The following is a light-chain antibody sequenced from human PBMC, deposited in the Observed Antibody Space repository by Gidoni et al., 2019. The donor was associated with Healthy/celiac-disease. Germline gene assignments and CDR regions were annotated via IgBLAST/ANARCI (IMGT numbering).Light chain of an antibody. CDR3: QSADSSGTYTVV. Sequence: SYELTQPPSVSVSPGQTARITCSGDALPKQYAYWYQQKPGQAPVLVIYKDSERPSGIPERFSGSSSGKTVTLTSSGVQAEDEADYYCQSADSSGTYTVVFGGGTKLTVL. J-gene: IGLJ2*01. CDR1: ALPKQY. CDR2: KDS. V-gene: IGLV3-25*03.